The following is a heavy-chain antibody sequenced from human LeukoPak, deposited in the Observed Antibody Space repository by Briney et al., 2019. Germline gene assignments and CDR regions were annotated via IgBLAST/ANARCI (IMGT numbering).Heavy chain of an antibody. J-gene: IGHJ4*02. V-gene: IGHV4-30-2*01. CDR2: IYHSGST. CDR1: GGSISSGGYS. D-gene: IGHD3-10*01. CDR3: ARGNLYGSQRNYFDY. Sequence: PSETLSLTCAVSGGSISSGGYSWSWIRQPPGKGLEWIGYIYHSGSTYYNPSLKSRVTISVDRSKNQFSLKLSSVTAADTAVYYCARGNLYGSQRNYFDYWGQGTLVTVSS.